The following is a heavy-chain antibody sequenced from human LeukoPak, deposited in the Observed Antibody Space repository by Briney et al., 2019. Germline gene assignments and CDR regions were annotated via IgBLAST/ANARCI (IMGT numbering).Heavy chain of an antibody. V-gene: IGHV4-59*08. D-gene: IGHD5-18*01. J-gene: IGHJ6*02. CDR1: GGSISRYY. Sequence: SETLSLTCTVSGGSISRYYWSWLRQPPGKGLDWIGNIYYNGSTNYNPSLKSRVTISEDMSKKQFSLKLSSVTAADTAVYYCARNRGYSYGAYYYYYGMDVWGQGTTVNVSS. CDR3: ARNRGYSYGAYYYYYGMDV. CDR2: IYYNGST.